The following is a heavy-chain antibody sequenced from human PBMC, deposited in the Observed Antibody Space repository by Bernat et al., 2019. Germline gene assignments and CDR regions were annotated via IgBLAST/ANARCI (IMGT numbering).Heavy chain of an antibody. J-gene: IGHJ6*02. D-gene: IGHD5-18*01. CDR1: GFTFSSYA. V-gene: IGHV3-30-3*01. Sequence: QVQLVESGGGVVQPGRSLRLSCAASGFTFSSYAMHWVRQAPGKGLEWVAVISYDGSNKYYADSGKGRFTISRDNSKNTLYLQMNSLRAEDTAVYYCARDQGQLWPARKSNYYYYGMDVWGQGTTVTVSS. CDR3: ARDQGQLWPARKSNYYYYGMDV. CDR2: ISYDGSNK.